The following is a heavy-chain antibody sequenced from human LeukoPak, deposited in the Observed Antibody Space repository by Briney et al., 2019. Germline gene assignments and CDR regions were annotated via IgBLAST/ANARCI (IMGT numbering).Heavy chain of an antibody. CDR3: ATETNGRHYDY. Sequence: PGGSLRLSCTASGLTFSTSGFNWVRQTPGKGLEWVASIGPTGSDRYHADSIKGRFTISRDNANNFLYLQMNSLRAEDTAVYYCATETNGRHYDYWGQRTRLTVSS. CDR2: IGPTGSDR. CDR1: GLTFSTSG. D-gene: IGHD1-14*01. V-gene: IGHV3-21*06. J-gene: IGHJ4*02.